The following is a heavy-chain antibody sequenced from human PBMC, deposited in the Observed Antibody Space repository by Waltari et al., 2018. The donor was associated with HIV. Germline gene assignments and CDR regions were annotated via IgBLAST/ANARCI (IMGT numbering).Heavy chain of an antibody. CDR1: GFTFNSYA. CDR3: ARAYNWNIRSPGFCDF. Sequence: QVQLVDSGGGVAQPGRSLRLSCAASGFTFNSYALHWVRQAPGKGLEWVAVRSYDGRHRFYADSVRGRFTISRDNSKNTLYLQMNSLTPADTAVYYCARAYNWNIRSPGFCDFWGQGTLVTVSS. J-gene: IGHJ4*02. D-gene: IGHD1-20*01. V-gene: IGHV3-30*04. CDR2: RSYDGRHR.